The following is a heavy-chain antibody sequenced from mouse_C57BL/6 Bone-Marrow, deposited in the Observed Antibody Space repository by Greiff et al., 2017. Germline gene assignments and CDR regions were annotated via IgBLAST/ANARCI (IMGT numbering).Heavy chain of an antibody. J-gene: IGHJ3*01. CDR3: AREGWLRRGVSY. Sequence: QVQLQQSGAELVRPGSSVKLSCKASGYTFTSYWMHWVKQRPIQGLEWIGNIDPSDSETHYNQKFKDKATLTVDKSSSTAYMQLSSLTSEDSAVYYCAREGWLRRGVSYWGQGTLVTVSA. CDR2: IDPSDSET. D-gene: IGHD2-2*01. CDR1: GYTFTSYW. V-gene: IGHV1-52*01.